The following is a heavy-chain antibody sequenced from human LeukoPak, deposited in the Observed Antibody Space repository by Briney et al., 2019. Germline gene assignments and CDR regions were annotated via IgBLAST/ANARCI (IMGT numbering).Heavy chain of an antibody. CDR2: IYYSGST. Sequence: PSETLSLTCTVSGGSISSSSYYWGWIRQPPGKGLEWIGSIYYSGSTYYNPSLKSRVTISVDTSKNQFSLKLSSVTAADTAVYYCARERITMVLDAFDIWGQGTMVTVSS. CDR3: ARERITMVLDAFDI. CDR1: GGSISSSSYY. D-gene: IGHD3-10*01. V-gene: IGHV4-39*07. J-gene: IGHJ3*02.